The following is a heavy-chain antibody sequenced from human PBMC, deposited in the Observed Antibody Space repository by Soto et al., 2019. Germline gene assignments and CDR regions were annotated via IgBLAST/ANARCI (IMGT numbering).Heavy chain of an antibody. CDR2: ISGSGGST. Sequence: ESGGGLVQPGGSLRLSCVASGFTFSNYAMTWVRQAPGKGLEWVSSISGSGGSTYYADSVKGRFTISRDNSKNTLYLQTNSLRGEDTAVFYCAKDFGQWLGHLHHWGQGTLVTVSS. J-gene: IGHJ1*01. CDR1: GFTFSNYA. V-gene: IGHV3-23*01. CDR3: AKDFGQWLGHLHH. D-gene: IGHD6-19*01.